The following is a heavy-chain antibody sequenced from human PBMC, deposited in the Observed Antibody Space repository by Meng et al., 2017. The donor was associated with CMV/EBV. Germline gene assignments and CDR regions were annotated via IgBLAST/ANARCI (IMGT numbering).Heavy chain of an antibody. CDR2: IRYDGDNR. J-gene: IGHJ3*02. CDR1: GFTFSSYG. D-gene: IGHD2-2*02. Sequence: GGSLRLSCVASGFTFSSYGMHWVRQAPGKGLEWVAFIRYDGDNRYYADSVKGRFTISRDNSKNTLYLQMNSLRAEDTAVYYCARMDIVVVPAAILVGAFDIWGQGTMVTVSS. CDR3: ARMDIVVVPAAILVGAFDI. V-gene: IGHV3-30*02.